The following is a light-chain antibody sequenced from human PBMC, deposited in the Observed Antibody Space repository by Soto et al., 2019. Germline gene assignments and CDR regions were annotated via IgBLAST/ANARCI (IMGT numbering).Light chain of an antibody. CDR2: LGS. CDR1: QSLLHSDGNNY. V-gene: IGKV2-28*01. CDR3: KQTLQTPKWT. Sequence: DIVMTQSPLSLPVTPGEPASISCRSSQSLLHSDGNNYLEWYLQKPGQAPHLLIYLGSRRSSGVPDRFSGSGSGTHFTLKISRVEADDVGVYYCKQTLQTPKWTFGQGTKVDIK. J-gene: IGKJ1*01.